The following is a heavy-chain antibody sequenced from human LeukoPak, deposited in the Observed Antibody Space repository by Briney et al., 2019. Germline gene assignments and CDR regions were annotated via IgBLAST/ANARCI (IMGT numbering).Heavy chain of an antibody. CDR2: INPNSGGT. Sequence: ASVKVSCKASGYTFTGYYMHWVRQAPGQGLEWMGWINPNSGGTNYAQKFQGRVTMTRDTSISTAYMELSGLRSDDTAVYYCARGDIVVVPAPYYFDYWGQGTLVTVSS. CDR1: GYTFTGYY. V-gene: IGHV1-2*02. D-gene: IGHD2-2*01. CDR3: ARGDIVVVPAPYYFDY. J-gene: IGHJ4*02.